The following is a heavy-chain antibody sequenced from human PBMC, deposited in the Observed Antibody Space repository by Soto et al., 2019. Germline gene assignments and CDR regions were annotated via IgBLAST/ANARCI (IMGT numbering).Heavy chain of an antibody. CDR1: GFTFSSYW. CDR3: ARDYSSGWYGWFDP. CDR2: IKQDGSEK. D-gene: IGHD6-19*01. Sequence: GGSLRLSCAASGFTFSSYWMSWVRQAPGKGLEWVANIKQDGSEKYYVDSVKGRFTISRDNAKNSLYLQMNSLRAEDTAVYYCARDYSSGWYGWFDPWGQGTLVTVSS. V-gene: IGHV3-7*03. J-gene: IGHJ5*02.